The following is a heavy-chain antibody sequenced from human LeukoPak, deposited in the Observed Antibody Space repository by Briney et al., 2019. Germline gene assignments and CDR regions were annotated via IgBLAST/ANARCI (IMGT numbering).Heavy chain of an antibody. CDR1: GFTFSTYW. J-gene: IGHJ4*02. CDR3: AKHPSPYYDFWSGYYLGDY. D-gene: IGHD3-3*01. Sequence: PGGSLRLSCATSGFTFSTYWMHWVRQAPGKGLVWVSRINSDGSSTSYADSVKGRFTISRDNAKNTLYLQMNSLRAEDTAVYYCAKHPSPYYDFWSGYYLGDYWGQGTLVTVSS. V-gene: IGHV3-74*01. CDR2: INSDGSST.